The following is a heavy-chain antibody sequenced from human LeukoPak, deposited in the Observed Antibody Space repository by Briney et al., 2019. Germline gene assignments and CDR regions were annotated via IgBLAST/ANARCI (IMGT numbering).Heavy chain of an antibody. CDR2: IYSGGST. CDR3: ARDYGDSSYYYYYGMDV. V-gene: IGHV3-53*01. CDR1: GFTVSSNY. Sequence: GGSLRLSCAASGFTVSSNYMSWVRQAPGKGLEWVSVIYSGGSTYYADSVKGRFTISRHNSKNTLYLQMNSLRAEDTAVYYCARDYGDSSYYYYYGMDVWGQGTTVTVSS. D-gene: IGHD4-17*01. J-gene: IGHJ6*02.